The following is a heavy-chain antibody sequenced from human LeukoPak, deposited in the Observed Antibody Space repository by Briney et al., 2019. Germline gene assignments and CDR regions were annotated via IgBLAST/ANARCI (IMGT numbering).Heavy chain of an antibody. CDR3: AMSSGWYLHFDY. CDR1: GGSISSYY. CDR2: IYYSGST. J-gene: IGHJ4*02. D-gene: IGHD6-19*01. Sequence: SETLSLTCTVSGGSISSYYWSWIRQPPGKGLEWIGYIYYSGSTNYNPSLKSRVTISVDTSKNQFSLKLSSVTAADTAVYYCAMSSGWYLHFDYWGQGTLVNVSS. V-gene: IGHV4-59*01.